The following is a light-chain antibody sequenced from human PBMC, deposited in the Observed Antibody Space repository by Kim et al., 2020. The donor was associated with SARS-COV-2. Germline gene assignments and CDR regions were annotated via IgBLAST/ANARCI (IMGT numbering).Light chain of an antibody. J-gene: IGLJ1*01. Sequence: PGKTARINWGGNNIGSKSVPWYQQKPGQAPVLVIYYDSDRPSGIPERFSGSNSGNTATLTISRVEAGDEADYYCQVWDSSSDHPGVFGTGTKVTVL. CDR2: YDS. V-gene: IGLV3-21*04. CDR1: NIGSKS. CDR3: QVWDSSSDHPGV.